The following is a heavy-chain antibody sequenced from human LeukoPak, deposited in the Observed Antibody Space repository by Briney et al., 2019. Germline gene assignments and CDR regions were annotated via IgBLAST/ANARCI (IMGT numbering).Heavy chain of an antibody. Sequence: GASVKVSCKASGYTFTSYDINWVRQAPGQGLEWMGWMNPNSTSTGYAQKFQGRVTMTRNTSRSTAYMELSSLRSEDTAVYYCARGPRDYWGQGTLVTVSS. CDR2: MNPNSTST. V-gene: IGHV1-8*01. CDR3: ARGPRDY. J-gene: IGHJ4*02. CDR1: GYTFTSYD.